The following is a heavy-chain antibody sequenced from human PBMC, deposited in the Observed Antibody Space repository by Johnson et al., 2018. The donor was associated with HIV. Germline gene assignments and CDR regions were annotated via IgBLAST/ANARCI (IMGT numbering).Heavy chain of an antibody. CDR3: TKMGALGAFDI. Sequence: QVQLVESGGGVVQPGTSLRLSCAASGFTFSYYAIFWVRQAPGKGLEWVAVISHDGSNKYYADSVKGRFTISRDNSKNTLSLQMNSLRAEDTAVYYCTKMGALGAFDIWGQGTMVTVSS. D-gene: IGHD3-16*01. CDR1: GFTFSYYA. V-gene: IGHV3-30-3*02. CDR2: ISHDGSNK. J-gene: IGHJ3*02.